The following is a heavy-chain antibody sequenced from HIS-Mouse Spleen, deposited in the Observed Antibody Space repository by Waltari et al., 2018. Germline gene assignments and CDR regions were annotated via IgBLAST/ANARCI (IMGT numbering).Heavy chain of an antibody. CDR1: GFTVSSNF. J-gene: IGHJ4*02. D-gene: IGHD6-19*01. V-gene: IGHV3-53*02. CDR3: ARDDPYSSGWYDFDY. CDR2: IYSGGSI. Sequence: EVQLVETGGGLIQPGGSLRLSCAASGFTVSSNFMSWVRQAPGKGREWVAVIYSGGSIYYPGYGKGRFTSSRYNSKNTLDLQMNSLRAEDTAVYYCARDDPYSSGWYDFDYWGQGTLVTVSS.